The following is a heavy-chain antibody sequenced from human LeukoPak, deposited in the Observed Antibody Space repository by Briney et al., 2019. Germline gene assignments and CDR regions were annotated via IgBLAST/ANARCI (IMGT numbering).Heavy chain of an antibody. J-gene: IGHJ4*02. D-gene: IGHD6-6*01. CDR1: GRSLSSYY. V-gene: IGHV4-59*12. CDR3: ARDVGARLPGY. Sequence: SETLSLTCTVSGRSLSSYYWSWIRQPPGKGLEWIGYIYYIGSTNYNPSFKSRVTISVDTSKNQSSLKLTSVTAADTAVYYCARDVGARLPGYWGQGTLVTVSS. CDR2: IYYIGST.